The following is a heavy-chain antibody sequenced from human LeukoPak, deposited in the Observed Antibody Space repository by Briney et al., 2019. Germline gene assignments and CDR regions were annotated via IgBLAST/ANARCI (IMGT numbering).Heavy chain of an antibody. J-gene: IGHJ3*02. CDR1: GYSFTSYW. V-gene: IGHV5-51*01. CDR3: ASPGGYCGGDCFNAFDI. D-gene: IGHD2-21*02. CDR2: IYPGDSDT. Sequence: GESLKITCKGSGYSFTSYWIGWVRQMPGKGLEWMGIIYPGDSDTRYSPSFQGQVTISADKSISTAYLQWSSLKASDTAMYYCASPGGYCGGDCFNAFDIWGQGTMVTVSS.